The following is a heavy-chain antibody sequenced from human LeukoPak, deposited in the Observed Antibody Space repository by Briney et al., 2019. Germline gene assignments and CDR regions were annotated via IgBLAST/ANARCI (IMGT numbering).Heavy chain of an antibody. V-gene: IGHV7-4-1*02. CDR1: GYTFTGYY. CDR3: AREENSSWGWFDP. J-gene: IGHJ5*02. D-gene: IGHD6-13*01. CDR2: INTNTGNP. Sequence: ASVKVSCKASGYTFTGYYMHWVRQAPGQGLEWMGWINTNTGNPTYAQGFTGRFVFSLDTSVSTAYLQISSLKAEDTAVYYCAREENSSWGWFDPWGQGTLVTVSS.